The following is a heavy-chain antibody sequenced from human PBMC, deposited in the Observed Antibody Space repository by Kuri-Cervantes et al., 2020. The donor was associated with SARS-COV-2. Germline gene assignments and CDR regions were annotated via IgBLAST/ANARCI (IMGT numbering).Heavy chain of an antibody. CDR1: GFTFSSYA. CDR2: ISYDGSNK. V-gene: IGHV3-30-3*01. Sequence: GESLKISCAASGFTFSSYAMHWVRQAPGKGLEWVAVISYDGSNKYYADSVKGRFTIPRDNSKNTLYLQMNSLRAEDTAVYYCQSFGGVIVQNWGQGTLVTVSS. J-gene: IGHJ4*02. CDR3: QSFGGVIVQN. D-gene: IGHD3-16*02.